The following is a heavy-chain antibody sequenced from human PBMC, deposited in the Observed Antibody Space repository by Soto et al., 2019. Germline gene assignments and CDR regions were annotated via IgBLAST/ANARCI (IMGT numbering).Heavy chain of an antibody. Sequence: QEQLVQSGGGVVQPGGSLRLSCVGSGFMFRHFGMHWVRQAPGKPLEWVAFISYEGVSKYYGDSLKDRFTISRDNSKNTLYLQMNTLRPADTAFYYCARNRGGAAGVPFDPWGQGSLVTVSS. D-gene: IGHD6-13*01. J-gene: IGHJ5*02. CDR2: ISYEGVSK. CDR1: GFMFRHFG. CDR3: ARNRGGAAGVPFDP. V-gene: IGHV3-30*03.